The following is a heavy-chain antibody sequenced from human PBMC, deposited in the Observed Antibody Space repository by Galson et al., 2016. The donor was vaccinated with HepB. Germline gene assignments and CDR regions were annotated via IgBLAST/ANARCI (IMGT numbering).Heavy chain of an antibody. V-gene: IGHV4-31*03. CDR2: IYYSGST. CDR1: GGSISSGAHY. J-gene: IGHJ4*02. D-gene: IGHD3-9*01. CDR3: ARILRYYDILTGYSGGYFDN. Sequence: TLSLTCTVSGGSISSGAHYWSWIRQHPGKGLEWIGYIYYSGSTYSNPSLKSRVTISVDTSKNQFSLKLNSVTAADTAVYYCARILRYYDILTGYSGGYFDNWGQGTLVTVSS.